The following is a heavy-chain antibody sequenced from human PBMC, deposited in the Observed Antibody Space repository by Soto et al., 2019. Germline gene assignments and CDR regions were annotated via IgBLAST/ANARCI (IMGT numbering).Heavy chain of an antibody. J-gene: IGHJ3*02. D-gene: IGHD5-18*01. CDR1: GYSISSGCY. Sequence: PSETRSLTCAVSGYSISSGCYWGRIRQPPGKGLEWIGSIYHSGSTYYNPSLKSRVTISVDTSKNQLSLKLSSVTAADTAVYYCARQLRFLAFDIWGQGTMVTVSS. CDR2: IYHSGST. CDR3: ARQLRFLAFDI. V-gene: IGHV4-38-2*01.